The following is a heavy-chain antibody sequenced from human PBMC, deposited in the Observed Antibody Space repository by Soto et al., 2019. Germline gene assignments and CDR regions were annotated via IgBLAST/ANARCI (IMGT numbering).Heavy chain of an antibody. CDR3: VRWESSGWYLGI. CDR1: GFIFTDYW. CDR2: IIPDGTKR. V-gene: IGHV3-7*03. J-gene: IGHJ4*02. Sequence: PGGSLRLSCAASGFIFTDYWMGWVRQPPGKGLEWVASIIPDGTKRFYVDSVQGRFTISRDDAKNSVFLQMISLRAEDTAVYYCVRWESSGWYLGIWGQGTLVTVSS. D-gene: IGHD6-19*01.